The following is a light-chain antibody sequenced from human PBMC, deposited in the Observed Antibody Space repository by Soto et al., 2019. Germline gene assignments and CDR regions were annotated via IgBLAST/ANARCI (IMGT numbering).Light chain of an antibody. CDR1: SSDVGGYNY. CDR3: SSYTSSNTLV. V-gene: IGLV2-14*01. J-gene: IGLJ1*01. Sequence: ALTQPASVSGSPGQSITISCTGTSSDVGGYNYVSWYQQHPGKAPKRMIYDVSNRPSGVSNRFSGSKSGNTASLTISGLQAEDEADYYCSSYTSSNTLVFGPGTKLTVL. CDR2: DVS.